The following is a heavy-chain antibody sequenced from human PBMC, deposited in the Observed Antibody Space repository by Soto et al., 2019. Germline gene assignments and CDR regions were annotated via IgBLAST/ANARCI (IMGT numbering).Heavy chain of an antibody. Sequence: QVQLVESGGGVVQPGRSLRLSCAASGFTFSSYGMHWVRQAPGKGLEWVALISNDGSNKYYVDSVKGRFTISRDNSKNTLYLQMNSLRAEDTAVYYCGGGHYFCDYWGQGTLITVSS. CDR2: ISNDGSNK. J-gene: IGHJ4*02. CDR1: GFTFSSYG. V-gene: IGHV3-30*03. D-gene: IGHD3-16*01. CDR3: GGGHYFCDY.